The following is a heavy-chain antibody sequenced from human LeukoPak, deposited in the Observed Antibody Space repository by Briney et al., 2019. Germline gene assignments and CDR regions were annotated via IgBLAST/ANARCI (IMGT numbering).Heavy chain of an antibody. D-gene: IGHD3-22*01. CDR2: ISSSGSTI. Sequence: GGSLGLSCAASGFTFDDYGMSWVRQAPGKGLEWVSYISSSGSTIYYADSVKGRFTISRDNAKNSLYLQMNSLRAEDTAVYYCAREVGDSRDAFDIWGQGTMVTVSS. J-gene: IGHJ3*02. CDR3: AREVGDSRDAFDI. CDR1: GFTFDDYG. V-gene: IGHV3-11*04.